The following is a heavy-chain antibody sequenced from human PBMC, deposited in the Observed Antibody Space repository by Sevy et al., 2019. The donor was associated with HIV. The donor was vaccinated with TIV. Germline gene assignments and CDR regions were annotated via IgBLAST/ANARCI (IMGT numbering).Heavy chain of an antibody. CDR3: ARLWFGEFGGMDV. D-gene: IGHD3-10*01. V-gene: IGHV4-30-4*01. Sequence: SETLSLTCTVSGGSISSGDYYWSWIRQPPGKGLEWIGYIYYSGSTYYNPSLKSRVTISVDTSKNQFSLKLSSVTAADTAVYYCARLWFGEFGGMDVWGHGTTVTVSS. CDR1: GGSISSGDYY. J-gene: IGHJ6*02. CDR2: IYYSGST.